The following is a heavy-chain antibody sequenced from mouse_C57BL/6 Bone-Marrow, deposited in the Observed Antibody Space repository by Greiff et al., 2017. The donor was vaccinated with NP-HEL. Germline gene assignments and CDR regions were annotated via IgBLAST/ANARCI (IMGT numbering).Heavy chain of an antibody. CDR1: GFSFNTYA. CDR2: IRSKSNNYAT. CDR3: VRHGGLQDY. J-gene: IGHJ2*01. V-gene: IGHV10-1*01. Sequence: EVKLMESGGGLVQPKGSLKLSCAASGFSFNTYAMNWVRQAPGKGLEWVARIRSKSNNYATYYADSVKDRFTISRDDSESMLYLQMNNLKTEDTAMYYCVRHGGLQDYWGQGTTLTVSS. D-gene: IGHD2-2*01.